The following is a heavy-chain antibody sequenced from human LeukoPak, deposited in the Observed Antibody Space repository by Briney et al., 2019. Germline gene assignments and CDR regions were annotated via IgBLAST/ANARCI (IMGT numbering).Heavy chain of an antibody. CDR3: ARSYYYGSGSQSFDY. CDR2: IYYSGST. D-gene: IGHD3-10*01. V-gene: IGHV4-59*12. Sequence: SETLSLTCTVSGGSISSYYWSWIRQPPGKGLEWIGYIYYSGSTNYNPSLKSQVTISVDTSKNQFSLKLSSVTAADTAVYYCARSYYYGSGSQSFDYWGQGTLVTVSS. J-gene: IGHJ4*02. CDR1: GGSISSYY.